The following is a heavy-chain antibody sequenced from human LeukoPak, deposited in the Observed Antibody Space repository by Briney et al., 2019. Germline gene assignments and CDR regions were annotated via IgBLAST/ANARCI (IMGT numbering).Heavy chain of an antibody. Sequence: PGGSLRLSCEGSAFIFSGHWMKWVRQAPGKGLGWVSAIIGSGGSTYYADSVKGRFTISRDNSKNTLYLQMNSLRAEDTAVYYCAKALHIVVVMDAFDIWGQGTMVTVSS. V-gene: IGHV3-23*01. CDR1: AFIFSGHW. CDR3: AKALHIVVVMDAFDI. D-gene: IGHD2-21*01. J-gene: IGHJ3*02. CDR2: IIGSGGST.